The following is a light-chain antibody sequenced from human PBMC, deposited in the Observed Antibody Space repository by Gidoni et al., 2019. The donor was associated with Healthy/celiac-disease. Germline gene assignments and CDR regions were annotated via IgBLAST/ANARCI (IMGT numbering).Light chain of an antibody. Sequence: QSALPQPASVSGSPGQSITIACTGTSSDVGGYNSVSWYQQHPGKAPKLMIYEVSKRPSGVSNRFSGSKSGNTASLTISGLQAEDEADYYCSSYTSSSTLHYVFGTGTKVTVL. J-gene: IGLJ1*01. V-gene: IGLV2-14*01. CDR1: SSDVGGYNS. CDR3: SSYTSSSTLHYV. CDR2: EVS.